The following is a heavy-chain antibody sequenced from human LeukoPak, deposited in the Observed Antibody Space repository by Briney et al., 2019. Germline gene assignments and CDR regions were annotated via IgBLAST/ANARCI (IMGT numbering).Heavy chain of an antibody. J-gene: IGHJ4*02. CDR3: ARDSTADPRKDYGGNPGWLCDY. CDR2: IWYDGSNK. D-gene: IGHD4-23*01. Sequence: GGSLRLSCAASGFTFSSYGMHWVRQAPGKGLEWVAVIWYDGSNKYYADSVKGRFTISRDNSKNTLYLQMNSLRAEDTAVYYCARDSTADPRKDYGGNPGWLCDYWGQGTLVTVSS. V-gene: IGHV3-33*08. CDR1: GFTFSSYG.